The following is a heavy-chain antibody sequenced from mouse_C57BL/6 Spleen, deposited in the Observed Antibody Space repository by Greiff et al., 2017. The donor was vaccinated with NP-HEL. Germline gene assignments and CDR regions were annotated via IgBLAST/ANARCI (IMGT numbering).Heavy chain of an antibody. V-gene: IGHV5-17*01. J-gene: IGHJ3*01. CDR1: GFTFSDYG. D-gene: IGHD1-1*01. Sequence: EVMLVESGGGLVKPGGSLKLSCAASGFTFSDYGMHWVRQAPEKGLEWVAYISSGSSTIYYADTVKGRFTISRDNAKNTLFLQMTSLRSEDTAMYYCARPTTVEFAYWGQGTLVTVSA. CDR2: ISSGSSTI. CDR3: ARPTTVEFAY.